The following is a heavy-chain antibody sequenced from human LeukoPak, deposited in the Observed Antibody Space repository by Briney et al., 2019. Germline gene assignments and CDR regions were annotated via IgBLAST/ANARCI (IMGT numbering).Heavy chain of an antibody. Sequence: KSSETLSLTCSVSGGSIKTYYWTWIRQPPGKGLEWIGYIHYNGSTDSNPSLMGRVTISLDTSKGQFSLELRSVTAADTAVYYCVRDQTEFDPWGQGTVVIVSS. CDR2: IHYNGST. J-gene: IGHJ5*02. CDR1: GGSIKTYY. V-gene: IGHV4-59*01. CDR3: VRDQTEFDP.